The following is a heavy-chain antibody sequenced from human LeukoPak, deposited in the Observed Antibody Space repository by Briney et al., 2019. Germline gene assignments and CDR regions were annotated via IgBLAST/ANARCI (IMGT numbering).Heavy chain of an antibody. V-gene: IGHV3-21*01. CDR2: ISGSSNYI. J-gene: IGHJ4*02. CDR3: ARLGDYSGFDRSPIAY. D-gene: IGHD1-26*01. Sequence: GGALRLSCAASGFSFSSYSLNWGRQGPGKGLEWVSSISGSSNYIYYADSVKGRFTISTHNAKSSLYLQMNSLRAEDTAVYYCARLGDYSGFDRSPIAYWGRGPLVPVPS. CDR1: GFSFSSYS.